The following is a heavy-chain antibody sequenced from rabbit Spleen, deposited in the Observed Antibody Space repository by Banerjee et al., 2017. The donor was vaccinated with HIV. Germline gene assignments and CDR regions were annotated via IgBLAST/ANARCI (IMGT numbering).Heavy chain of an antibody. CDR2: IYAGYSGTT. CDR1: GFSFSSTYW. V-gene: IGHV1S45*01. J-gene: IGHJ4*01. CDR3: ARGDSAYWRLFTL. Sequence: QEQLEESGGGLVKPEGSLTLTCTASGFSFSSTYWICWVRQAPGKGLEWIACIYAGYSGTTYYASWAKGRFTISKTSSTTVTLQMTSLTAADTATYFCARGDSAYWRLFTLWGPGTLVTVS. D-gene: IGHD1-1*01.